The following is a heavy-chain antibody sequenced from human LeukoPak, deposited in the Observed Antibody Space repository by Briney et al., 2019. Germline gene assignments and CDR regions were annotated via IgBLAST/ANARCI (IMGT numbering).Heavy chain of an antibody. CDR2: INHSGST. Sequence: SETLSLTCAVYGGSFSGYYWSWIRQPPGKGLEWIGEINHSGSTNYNPSLTSRVTISVDTSKNQFSLKLSSVTAADTAVYYCARGLHCSSTSCLYYFDYWGQGTLVTVSS. V-gene: IGHV4-34*01. CDR1: GGSFSGYY. D-gene: IGHD2-2*01. J-gene: IGHJ4*02. CDR3: ARGLHCSSTSCLYYFDY.